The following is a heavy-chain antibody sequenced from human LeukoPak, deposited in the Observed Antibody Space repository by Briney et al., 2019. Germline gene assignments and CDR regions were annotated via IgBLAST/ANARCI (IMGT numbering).Heavy chain of an antibody. V-gene: IGHV1-2*02. D-gene: IGHD5-12*01. CDR1: GYTFTCYF. CDR3: ARDFGKYSGYDFDF. Sequence: ASVKVSCKASGYTFTCYFMHWMRQAPGQGLEWMAWINPNSGATNYAPKFHGRVTLTRDTSITTAYMELSRLRSDDTAVYYCARDFGKYSGYDFDFWGQGTLVTVSS. J-gene: IGHJ4*02. CDR2: INPNSGAT.